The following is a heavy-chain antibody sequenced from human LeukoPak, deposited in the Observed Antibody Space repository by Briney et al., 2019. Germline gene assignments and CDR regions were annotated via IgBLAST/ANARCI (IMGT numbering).Heavy chain of an antibody. Sequence: SETLSLTCTVSGGSISSSSYYWGWIRQPPGKGLEWIGSIYYSGSTYYNPSLKSRVTISVDTSKNQFSLKLSSVTAADTAVYYCATLEHSSSCFDYWGQGTLVTVSS. CDR3: ATLEHSSSCFDY. D-gene: IGHD6-6*01. J-gene: IGHJ4*02. V-gene: IGHV4-39*01. CDR1: GGSISSSSYY. CDR2: IYYSGST.